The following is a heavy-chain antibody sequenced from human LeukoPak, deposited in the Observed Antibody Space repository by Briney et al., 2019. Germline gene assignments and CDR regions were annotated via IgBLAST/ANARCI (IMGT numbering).Heavy chain of an antibody. D-gene: IGHD3-22*01. Sequence: GASVKVSCKASGGTFSSYAISWVRQAPGQGLEWMGGIITIFGTANYAQKFQGRVTITADESTSTAYMELSSLRSEDTAVYYCARAITMIVVGPDAFDIWGQGTMVTVSS. CDR3: ARAITMIVVGPDAFDI. V-gene: IGHV1-69*13. CDR2: IITIFGTA. J-gene: IGHJ3*02. CDR1: GGTFSSYA.